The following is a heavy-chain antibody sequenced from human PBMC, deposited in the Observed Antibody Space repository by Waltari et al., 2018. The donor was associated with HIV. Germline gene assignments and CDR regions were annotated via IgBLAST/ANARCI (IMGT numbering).Heavy chain of an antibody. CDR2: ISSSSSYI. V-gene: IGHV3-21*02. Sequence: DVQLVESGGGLVKPGGSLRLSCAASGFTFSSYSMNWVRQAPGKGLEWISSISSSSSYIYYADSVKGRFTISRDNAKNSLYLQMNSLRAEDTAVYYCARGARDYGGNSNYWGQGTLVTVSS. D-gene: IGHD4-17*01. CDR1: GFTFSSYS. CDR3: ARGARDYGGNSNY. J-gene: IGHJ4*02.